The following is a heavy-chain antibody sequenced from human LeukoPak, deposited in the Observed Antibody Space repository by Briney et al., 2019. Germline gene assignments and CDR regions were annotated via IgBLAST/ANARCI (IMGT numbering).Heavy chain of an antibody. CDR1: GFTFSSYS. Sequence: GGSLRLSCAASGFTFSSYSMNWVRQAPGKGLEWVSYISSSSSTIYYADSVKGRFTISRDNAKNSLYLQMNSLRAEDTAVYYCARVRTPRITIFGVVIRESDYWGQGTLVTVSS. CDR2: ISSSSSTI. V-gene: IGHV3-48*01. D-gene: IGHD3-3*01. J-gene: IGHJ4*02. CDR3: ARVRTPRITIFGVVIRESDY.